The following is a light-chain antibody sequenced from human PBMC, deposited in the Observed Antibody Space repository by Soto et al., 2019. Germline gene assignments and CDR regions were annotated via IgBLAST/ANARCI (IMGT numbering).Light chain of an antibody. CDR3: CSYVGNGAWV. Sequence: QSALTQPASVSGSPGQSIAISCTGTSSDVGAYNYVSWYQHHPGKAPKLMIYEVSNRPSGVSNRFSGSKSGNTASLTISGLQAEDEADFFCCSYVGNGAWVFGGGTQLTVL. CDR2: EVS. CDR1: SSDVGAYNY. V-gene: IGLV2-14*01. J-gene: IGLJ3*02.